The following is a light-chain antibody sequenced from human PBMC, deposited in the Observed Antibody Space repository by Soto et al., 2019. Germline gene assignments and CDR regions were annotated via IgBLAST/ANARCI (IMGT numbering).Light chain of an antibody. CDR2: SAS. Sequence: EIVLTQSPGTLSLSPGERATLSCRASESVSSTHLAWYQQKPGQAPSLLIYSASNRATGVPDRFSGSGSGTDFTLTISRLEPEEFAVYYCSQYGSAPGTFGQATKLEIK. J-gene: IGKJ1*01. CDR3: SQYGSAPGT. CDR1: ESVSSTH. V-gene: IGKV3-20*01.